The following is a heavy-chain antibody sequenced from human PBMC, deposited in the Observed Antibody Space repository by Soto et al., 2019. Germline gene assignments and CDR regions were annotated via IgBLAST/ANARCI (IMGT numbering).Heavy chain of an antibody. Sequence: QLQLQQSGSGLVKPSQTLSLTCTVSGASISSGPYSWNWLRQTPGKGLEWFVFIYPSGSTTYSPSLNNRVTISIDKSQDQFSLILQSVTAADTGVYFCAQGGIREGLKHFSAWGQGTLVVVSS. CDR1: GASISSGPYS. D-gene: IGHD2-15*01. J-gene: IGHJ5*02. CDR2: IYPSGST. CDR3: AQGGIREGLKHFSA. V-gene: IGHV4-30-2*01.